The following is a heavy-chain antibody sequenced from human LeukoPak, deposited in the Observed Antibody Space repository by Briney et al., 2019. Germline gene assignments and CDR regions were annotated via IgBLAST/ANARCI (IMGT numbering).Heavy chain of an antibody. Sequence: SETLSLTCAVSGGSISSGGYSWSWIRQPPGKGLEWIGYIYHSGSTYYNPSLKSRVTISVDTSKNQFSLKLSSVTAADTAVYYCARAQKGYSYGLPFDYWGQGTLVTVSS. CDR1: GGSISSGGYS. V-gene: IGHV4-30-2*01. CDR3: ARAQKGYSYGLPFDY. D-gene: IGHD5-18*01. CDR2: IYHSGST. J-gene: IGHJ4*02.